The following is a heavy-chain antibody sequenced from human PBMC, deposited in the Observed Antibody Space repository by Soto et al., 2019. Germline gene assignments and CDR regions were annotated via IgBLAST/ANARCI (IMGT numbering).Heavy chain of an antibody. CDR3: ARDQEVHDSRGHKIRAMDV. V-gene: IGHV3-48*03. J-gene: IGHJ6*02. D-gene: IGHD6-19*01. CDR1: GFPFSRYE. CDR2: ISESVTSM. Sequence: PGGSLRLSCAASGFPFSRYEMNWVRQAPGKGLEWISCISESVTSMYYADAVKGRFAISRDNAQNSLYLQMNSLRIEDTAVYYCARDQEVHDSRGHKIRAMDVWGQGTKVTVSS.